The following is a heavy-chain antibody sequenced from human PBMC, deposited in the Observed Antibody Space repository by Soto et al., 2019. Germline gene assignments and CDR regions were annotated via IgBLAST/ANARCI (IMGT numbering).Heavy chain of an antibody. D-gene: IGHD1-1*01. Sequence: SGGTFSSYAISWVRQAPGQGLEWMGGIIPIFGTANYAQKFQGRVTITADESTSTAYMELSSLRSEDTAVYYCARVWGWNWNDVYFDYWGQGTLVTVSS. CDR3: ARVWGWNWNDVYFDY. CDR1: GGTFSSYA. J-gene: IGHJ4*02. CDR2: IIPIFGTA. V-gene: IGHV1-69*01.